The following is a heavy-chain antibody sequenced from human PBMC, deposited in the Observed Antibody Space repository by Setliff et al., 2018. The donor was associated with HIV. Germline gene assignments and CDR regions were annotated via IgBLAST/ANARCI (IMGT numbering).Heavy chain of an antibody. CDR1: GFTFSNYA. Sequence: PGGSLRLSCAAFGFTFSNYAMGWVRQGPGKGLEWVSTIGAAGYPTHYAESVKGRFTISRENSKNTLYLRMNSLRAEDTAVYYCAQAQTSVSGSYYQYLQHWGQGTLVTVSS. CDR3: AQAQTSVSGSYYQYLQH. V-gene: IGHV3-23*01. J-gene: IGHJ1*01. CDR2: IGAAGYPT. D-gene: IGHD3-10*01.